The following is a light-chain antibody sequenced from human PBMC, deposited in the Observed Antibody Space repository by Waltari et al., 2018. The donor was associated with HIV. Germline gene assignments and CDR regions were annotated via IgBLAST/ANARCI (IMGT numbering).Light chain of an antibody. CDR3: MQGTHWPSYT. V-gene: IGKV2-30*01. Sequence: DVVMTQSPLSLPVTLGQPASLSCRSSPSLVSSDGNTYLSWFQQIPGQSPRRLIYKVSNRDSGVPYRFSGSGSDTDVTLKISRVEAEDVGVYYCMQGTHWPSYTFGQGTKLEIK. CDR2: KVS. CDR1: PSLVSSDGNTY. J-gene: IGKJ2*01.